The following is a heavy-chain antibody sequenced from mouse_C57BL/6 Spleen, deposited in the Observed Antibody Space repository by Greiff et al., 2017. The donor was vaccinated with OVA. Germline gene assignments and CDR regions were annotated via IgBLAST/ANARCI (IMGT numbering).Heavy chain of an antibody. D-gene: IGHD1-1*01. V-gene: IGHV1-54*01. CDR2: INPGSGGT. J-gene: IGHJ4*01. CDR1: GYAFTNYL. CDR3: ARSAYGSSYAMDY. Sequence: QVQLQQSGAELVRPGTSVKVSCKASGYAFTNYLIEWVKQRPGQGLEWIGVINPGSGGTNYNETFKGKATLTADKSSSTAYMQLSSLTSEDSAVYVCARSAYGSSYAMDYWGQGTSVTVSS.